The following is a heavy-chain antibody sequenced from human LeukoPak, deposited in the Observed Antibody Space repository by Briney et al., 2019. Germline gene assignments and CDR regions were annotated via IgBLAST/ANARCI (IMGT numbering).Heavy chain of an antibody. CDR2: INPNSGGT. V-gene: IGHV1-2*02. CDR3: ARSRFGYCSSTSCYRLFDY. J-gene: IGHJ4*02. D-gene: IGHD2-2*03. CDR1: GYTFTGYY. Sequence: ASVKVSCKASGYTFTGYYMHWVRQAPGQGLEWMGWINPNSGGTNYAQKFQGRVTMTRDTSISTAYMELSRLRSDDTGVYYCARSRFGYCSSTSCYRLFDYWGQGTLVTVSS.